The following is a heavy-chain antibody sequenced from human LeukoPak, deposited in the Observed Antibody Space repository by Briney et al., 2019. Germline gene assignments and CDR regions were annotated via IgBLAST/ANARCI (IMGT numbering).Heavy chain of an antibody. CDR1: GFTFSSYS. Sequence: VGSLRLSCAASGFTFSSYSMNWVRQAPGKGLEWVSSISSSSSYIYYADSVKGRFTISRDNAKNSLYLQMNSLRAEDTAVYYCARDSVLDYCSSTSCYRDYYDSSGYSYWGQGTLVTVPS. CDR2: ISSSSSYI. CDR3: ARDSVLDYCSSTSCYRDYYDSSGYSY. V-gene: IGHV3-21*01. D-gene: IGHD2-2*01. J-gene: IGHJ4*02.